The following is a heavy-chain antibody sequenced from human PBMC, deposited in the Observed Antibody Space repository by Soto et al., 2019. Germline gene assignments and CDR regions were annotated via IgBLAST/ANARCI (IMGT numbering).Heavy chain of an antibody. CDR1: VYTLTSYG. CDR3: ARDSLSYYDFLLRDP. J-gene: IGHJ5*02. V-gene: IGHV1-18*01. CDR2: ISAYNGNT. D-gene: IGHD3-3*01. Sequence: SSVKVSCKASVYTLTSYGISWVRQAPGQGLEWMGWISAYNGNTNYAQKLQGRVTMTTDTSTSTAYMELRSLRSDDTAVYYCARDSLSYYDFLLRDPWGQGTLVTVSS.